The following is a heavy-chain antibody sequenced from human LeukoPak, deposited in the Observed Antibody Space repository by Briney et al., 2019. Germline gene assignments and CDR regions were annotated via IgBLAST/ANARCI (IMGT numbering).Heavy chain of an antibody. V-gene: IGHV4-34*01. CDR3: ARGGITMVRGVNPRYYYGMDV. CDR1: GGSFSGYY. D-gene: IGHD3-10*01. J-gene: IGHJ6*02. CDR2: INHSGST. Sequence: SETLSLTCAVYGGSFSGYYWSWIRQPPGKGLEWIGEINHSGSTNYNPSLKSRVTISVDTSKNQFSLKLSSVTAADTAVYYCARGGITMVRGVNPRYYYGMDVWGQGTTVTVSS.